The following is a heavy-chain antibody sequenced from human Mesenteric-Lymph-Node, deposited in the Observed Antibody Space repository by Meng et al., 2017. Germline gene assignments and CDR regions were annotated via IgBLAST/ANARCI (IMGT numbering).Heavy chain of an antibody. CDR3: ARGSGYSSSWGVTYYFDY. V-gene: IGHV3-66*02. CDR1: GFTVSSNY. D-gene: IGHD6-13*01. Sequence: GGSLRLSCAASGFTVSSNYMSWVRQAPGKGLEWVSVIYSGGSTYYADSVKGRFTISRDNSKNTLYLQMNSLRAEDTAVYYCARGSGYSSSWGVTYYFDYWGQGTLVTVSS. CDR2: IYSGGST. J-gene: IGHJ4*02.